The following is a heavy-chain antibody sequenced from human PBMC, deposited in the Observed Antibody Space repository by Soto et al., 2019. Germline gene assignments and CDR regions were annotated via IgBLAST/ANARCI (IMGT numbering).Heavy chain of an antibody. V-gene: IGHV3-15*04. CDR3: VTSSTAVASARFDY. J-gene: IGHJ4*02. CDR2: VGSKRDADKT. Sequence: GGSRRLGSSVSGPTFSKDYMDWGRQATGKGLEWVGQVGSKRDADKTDFAAPFKVRCTLSKDDSKNTVYLQMNGLEIEDTAMYYCVTSSTAVASARFDYWGQGTLVTVSS. CDR1: GPTFSKDY. D-gene: IGHD1-26*01.